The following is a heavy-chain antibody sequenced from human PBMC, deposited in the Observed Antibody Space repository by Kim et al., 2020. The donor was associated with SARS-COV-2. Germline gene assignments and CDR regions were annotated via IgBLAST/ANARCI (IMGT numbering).Heavy chain of an antibody. V-gene: IGHV4-34*01. CDR1: GGSFSGYY. J-gene: IGHJ6*03. CDR2: INHSGST. CDR3: ARGTRQWLVRGPDYYYMDV. D-gene: IGHD6-19*01. Sequence: SETLSLTCAVYGGSFSGYYWSWIRKPPGKGLEWIGEINHSGSTNYNPSLKSRVTISVDTSKNQFSLKLSPVTAADTAVYYCARGTRQWLVRGPDYYYMDVWGKGTTVTVSS.